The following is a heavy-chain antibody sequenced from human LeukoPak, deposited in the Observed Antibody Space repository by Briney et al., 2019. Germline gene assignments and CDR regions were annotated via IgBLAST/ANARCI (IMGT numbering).Heavy chain of an antibody. J-gene: IGHJ4*02. CDR2: ISYDGSNK. CDR1: GFTFSSYA. V-gene: IGHV3-30-3*01. CDR3: AKDRFGGTFDY. D-gene: IGHD4-23*01. Sequence: GRSLRLSCAASGFTFSSYAMHWVRQAPGKGLEWVAVISYDGSNKYYADSVKGRFTISRDNSKNTLYLQMNSLRAEDTAVYYCAKDRFGGTFDYWGQGTLVTVSS.